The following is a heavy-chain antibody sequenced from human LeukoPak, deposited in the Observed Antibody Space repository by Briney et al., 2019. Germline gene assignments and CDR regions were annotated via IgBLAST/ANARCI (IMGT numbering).Heavy chain of an antibody. CDR1: GGSISSSSYY. CDR3: ARGLWRVVLLRLGELSLIPGSGS. J-gene: IGHJ4*02. D-gene: IGHD3-16*02. Sequence: PSETLSLTCTVSGGSISSSSYYWGWIRQPPGKGLEWIGEINHSGSTNYNPSLKSRVTISVDTSKNQFSLKLSSVTAADTAVYYCARGLWRVVLLRLGELSLIPGSGSWGQGTLVTVSS. CDR2: INHSGST. V-gene: IGHV4-39*07.